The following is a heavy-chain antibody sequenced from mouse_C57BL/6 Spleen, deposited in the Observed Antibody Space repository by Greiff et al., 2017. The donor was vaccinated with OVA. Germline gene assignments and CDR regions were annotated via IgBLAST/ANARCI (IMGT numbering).Heavy chain of an antibody. J-gene: IGHJ3*01. Sequence: QVQLKQPGAELVMPGASVKLSCKASGYTFTSYWMHWVKQRPGQGLEWIGEIDPSDSYTNYNQKFKGKSTLTVDKSSSTAYMQLSSLTSEDSAVYYCARGRHEGLAYWGQGTLVTVSA. CDR2: IDPSDSYT. D-gene: IGHD1-2*01. CDR3: ARGRHEGLAY. V-gene: IGHV1-69*01. CDR1: GYTFTSYW.